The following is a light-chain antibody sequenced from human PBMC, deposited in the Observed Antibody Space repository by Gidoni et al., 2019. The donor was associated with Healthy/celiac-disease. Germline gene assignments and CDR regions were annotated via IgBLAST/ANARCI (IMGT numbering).Light chain of an antibody. V-gene: IGLV1-40*01. CDR3: QSYDSSLSGWV. J-gene: IGLJ3*02. CDR2: GNS. CDR1: SSNIGAGYD. Sequence: QSVLTQPPSLSEPPGQRVTISCTGSSSNIGAGYDVHWYQQLPGTAPKLLIYGNSNRPSGVPDRFSGSKSGTSASLAITGLQAEDEADYYCQSYDSSLSGWVFGGGTKLTVL.